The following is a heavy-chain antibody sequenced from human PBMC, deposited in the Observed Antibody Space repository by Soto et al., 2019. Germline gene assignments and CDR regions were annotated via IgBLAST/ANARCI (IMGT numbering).Heavy chain of an antibody. J-gene: IGHJ4*02. V-gene: IGHV3-74*01. CDR2: IKSDGSTT. CDR3: ARGGGCSGGSCYSGFED. Sequence: EVQLVESGGGLVQPGGSLRLSCAASGFTFSSYWMHWVRQVPGKGLVWVSRIKSDGSTTNYADSVKGRFTISRDNAKNTLYLLMNSLRAEDTAVYYCARGGGCSGGSCYSGFEDWGQGTLVTVSS. D-gene: IGHD2-15*01. CDR1: GFTFSSYW.